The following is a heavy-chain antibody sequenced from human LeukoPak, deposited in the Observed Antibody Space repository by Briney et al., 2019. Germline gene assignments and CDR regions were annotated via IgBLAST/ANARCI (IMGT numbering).Heavy chain of an antibody. D-gene: IGHD6-13*01. CDR3: ARWGTIIAAAYDY. V-gene: IGHV3-74*01. CDR2: INSDGSST. Sequence: GGSLRLSCAASGFTFSSYWMHWVRQAPGKGLVWVSRINSDGSSTSYADSAKGRFTISRDNAKNTLYLQMNSLRAEDTAVYYCARWGTIIAAAYDYWGQGTLVTVSS. J-gene: IGHJ4*02. CDR1: GFTFSSYW.